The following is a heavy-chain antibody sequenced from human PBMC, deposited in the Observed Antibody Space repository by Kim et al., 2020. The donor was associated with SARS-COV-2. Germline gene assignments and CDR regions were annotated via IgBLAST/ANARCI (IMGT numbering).Heavy chain of an antibody. CDR3: AKASIKLRLGELSFYY. V-gene: IGHV3-23*01. D-gene: IGHD3-16*02. Sequence: SVKGRFTISRDNSKNTLYLQMNSRRAEDTAVYYCAKASIKLRLGELSFYYWGQGTLVTVSS. J-gene: IGHJ4*02.